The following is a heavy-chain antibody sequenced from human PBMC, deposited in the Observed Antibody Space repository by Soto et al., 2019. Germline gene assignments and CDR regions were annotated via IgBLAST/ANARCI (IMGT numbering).Heavy chain of an antibody. Sequence: QVQLQQWGAGLLKPSETLSLTCAVYGGSFSGYYWSWIRQPPGKGLEWIGEINHSGSTNYNPSLKSRGTIAVDXXKXQXXLKLSSVTAADTAVYYCARGLVPTRPRGYSYGLVYWGQGTLVTVSS. D-gene: IGHD5-18*01. CDR3: ARGLVPTRPRGYSYGLVY. CDR2: INHSGST. CDR1: GGSFSGYY. V-gene: IGHV4-34*01. J-gene: IGHJ4*02.